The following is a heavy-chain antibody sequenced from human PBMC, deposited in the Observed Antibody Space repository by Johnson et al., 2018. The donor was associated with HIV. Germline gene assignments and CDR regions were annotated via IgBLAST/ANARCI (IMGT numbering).Heavy chain of an antibody. D-gene: IGHD2-2*01. CDR3: AKDPGDCSSTSCYAFGI. CDR1: GFVFSDSH. Sequence: QVQLVESGGDLVKPGGSLRVSCLASGFVFSDSHMSWIRQAPGKGLEWISYISSGGSSIYYADSVRGRFTISRDNAKNSLYLQMNSLRAEDTAVYYCAKDPGDCSSTSCYAFGIWGQGTMVTVSS. CDR2: ISSGGSSI. J-gene: IGHJ3*02. V-gene: IGHV3-11*01.